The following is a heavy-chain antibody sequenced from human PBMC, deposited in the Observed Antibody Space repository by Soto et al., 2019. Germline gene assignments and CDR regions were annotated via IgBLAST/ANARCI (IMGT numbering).Heavy chain of an antibody. V-gene: IGHV1-18*01. CDR2: ISAYNGNT. J-gene: IGHJ3*02. CDR1: GYTFTTYG. CDR3: ARDRIVVVVAAPDAFDI. Sequence: QVRLVQSGAEVKKPGASVKVSCKASGYTFTTYGITWVRQAPGQGLEWMGWISAYNGNTNYAQKLQGRVTMTTDTSTSTAYMELRSLRSDDTAVYYCARDRIVVVVAAPDAFDIWGQGTMVTVSS. D-gene: IGHD2-15*01.